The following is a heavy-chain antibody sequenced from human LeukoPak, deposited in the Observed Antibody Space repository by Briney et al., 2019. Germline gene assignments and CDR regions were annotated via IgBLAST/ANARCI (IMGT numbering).Heavy chain of an antibody. Sequence: PGGSLRLSCAASGSTFSNYAMNWVRQAPGKGLEWVSGISGGDGTTFYADSVKGRFTISRDNSKNTLYLQMNSLRAEDTAVYYCAKAGSLDIAARQNYWGQGTLVTVSS. J-gene: IGHJ4*02. V-gene: IGHV3-23*01. CDR2: ISGGDGTT. CDR1: GSTFSNYA. D-gene: IGHD6-6*01. CDR3: AKAGSLDIAARQNY.